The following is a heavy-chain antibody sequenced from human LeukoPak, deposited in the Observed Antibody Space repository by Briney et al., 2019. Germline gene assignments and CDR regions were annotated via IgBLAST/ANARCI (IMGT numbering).Heavy chain of an antibody. V-gene: IGHV3-23*01. Sequence: GGSLRPSCAASGFTFSSYAMSWVRQAPGKGLEWVSAISGSGGSTYYADSVKGRFTISRDNSKNTLYLQMNSLRAEDTAVYYCAKDFGEVLFGSWYPAFYFDYWGQGTLVTVSS. CDR2: ISGSGGST. J-gene: IGHJ4*02. D-gene: IGHD6-13*01. CDR1: GFTFSSYA. CDR3: AKDFGEVLFGSWYPAFYFDY.